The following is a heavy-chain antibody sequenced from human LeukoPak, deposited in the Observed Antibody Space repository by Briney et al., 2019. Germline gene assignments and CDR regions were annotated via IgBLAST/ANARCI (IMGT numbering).Heavy chain of an antibody. J-gene: IGHJ4*02. CDR2: ISNNGSTI. V-gene: IGHV3-48*01. D-gene: IGHD3-22*01. CDR3: VRGGMNGAYFYDSSGYPDY. CDR1: GFTFSNYS. Sequence: GGSLRLSCAASGFTFSNYSMNWVRQAPGKGLEWVSYISNNGSTIYFADSVKGRFTFSRDNAKNSLYLQMNSLRAEDTAVYHCVRGGMNGAYFYDSSGYPDYWGQGTLVTVSS.